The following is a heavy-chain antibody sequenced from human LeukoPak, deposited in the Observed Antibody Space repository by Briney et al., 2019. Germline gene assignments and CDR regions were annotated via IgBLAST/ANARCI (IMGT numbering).Heavy chain of an antibody. J-gene: IGHJ4*01. Sequence: GGSLRLSCAASGFTFSSYWMHWVRQAPGKGLVWVSRINSDGSSTSYADSVKGRFTNSRDNSKNTLYLQMNSLRAEDTAVYYCAKTHGHSFDFWGHGTLVTVSS. CDR1: GFTFSSYW. CDR3: AKTHGHSFDF. V-gene: IGHV3-74*01. CDR2: INSDGSST.